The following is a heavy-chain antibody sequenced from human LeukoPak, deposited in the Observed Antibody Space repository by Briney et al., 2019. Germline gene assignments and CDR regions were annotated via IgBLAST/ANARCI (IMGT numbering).Heavy chain of an antibody. V-gene: IGHV3-30*02. J-gene: IGHJ4*02. CDR3: VKDDPVLHY. CDR2: IRPDGRMK. Sequence: GGSLTLSCTTSGLSFNTYGMHWVRQAPGRGLEWLTLIRPDGRMKFYSDSVKGRFTVSRDNSLSTLYLEMTSLRSEDTAVYYCVKDDPVLHYWGQGTLVSVSS. CDR1: GLSFNTYG.